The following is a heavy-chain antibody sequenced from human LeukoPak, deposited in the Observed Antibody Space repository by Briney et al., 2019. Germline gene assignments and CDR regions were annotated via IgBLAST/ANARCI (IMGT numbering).Heavy chain of an antibody. Sequence: GGSLRLSCAVSGFIFNNYIMNWVRQAPGKGLEWVSSITGSGSFVYYADSVKGRFTISRDNAKNSLYLQMNSLRAEDTAVYYCARDPSILWFGELVASYGMDVWGQGTTVTVSS. CDR1: GFIFNNYI. V-gene: IGHV3-21*04. CDR3: ARDPSILWFGELVASYGMDV. D-gene: IGHD3-10*01. CDR2: ITGSGSFV. J-gene: IGHJ6*02.